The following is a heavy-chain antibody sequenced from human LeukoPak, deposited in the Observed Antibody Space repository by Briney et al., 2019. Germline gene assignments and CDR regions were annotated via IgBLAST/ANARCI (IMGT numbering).Heavy chain of an antibody. CDR2: IYYSGST. J-gene: IGHJ5*02. CDR3: AREEITMVRETNYNWFDP. Sequence: PSETLSLTCTVSGGSISSYYWSWIRQPPGKGLEWIGYIYYSGSTNYNPSLKSRVTISVDTSKNQFSLKLSSVTAADTAVYYRAREEITMVRETNYNWFDPWGQGTLVTVSS. V-gene: IGHV4-59*01. CDR1: GGSISSYY. D-gene: IGHD3-10*01.